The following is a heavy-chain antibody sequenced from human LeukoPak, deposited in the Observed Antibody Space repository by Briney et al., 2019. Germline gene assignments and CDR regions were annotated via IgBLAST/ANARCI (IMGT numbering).Heavy chain of an antibody. Sequence: ASVKVSCKASGYTFTGYYMHWVRQAPGQGLEWMGWINADSGGTKYAQKFQGRVTMTRDTSISTAYMELSSLRSDDTAVYYCARVRGYDSSGYYVDYWGQGTLVTVSS. J-gene: IGHJ4*02. CDR2: INADSGGT. D-gene: IGHD3-22*01. V-gene: IGHV1-2*02. CDR1: GYTFTGYY. CDR3: ARVRGYDSSGYYVDY.